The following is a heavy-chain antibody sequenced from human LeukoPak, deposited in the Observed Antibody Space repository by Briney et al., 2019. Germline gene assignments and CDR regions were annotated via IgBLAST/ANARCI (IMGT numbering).Heavy chain of an antibody. CDR3: AKESEYVGAVDY. V-gene: IGHV3-9*01. Sequence: GRSLRLSCAASGFTFDDYAMHWVRQAPGKGLEWVSGISWNSGSIGYADSVKDRFTISRDNAKNSLYLQMNSLRAEDTALYYCAKESEYVGAVDYWGQGTLVTVSS. J-gene: IGHJ4*02. D-gene: IGHD1-26*01. CDR1: GFTFDDYA. CDR2: ISWNSGSI.